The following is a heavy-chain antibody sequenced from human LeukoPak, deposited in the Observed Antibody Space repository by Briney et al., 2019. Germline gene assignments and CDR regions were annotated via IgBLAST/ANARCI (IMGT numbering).Heavy chain of an antibody. CDR3: ARKGPEHLPTYFDH. V-gene: IGHV4-34*01. CDR1: GGSFSGYY. D-gene: IGHD2-21*01. Sequence: SETLSLTCAVYGGSFSGYYWSWIRQSPGQGLEWIGYIWPSGSTNYKPSLSGRVAISLDKSRNHFTLMVTAVTAADTAFYYCARKGPEHLPTYFDHWGRGILVTVSS. CDR2: IWPSGST. J-gene: IGHJ4*02.